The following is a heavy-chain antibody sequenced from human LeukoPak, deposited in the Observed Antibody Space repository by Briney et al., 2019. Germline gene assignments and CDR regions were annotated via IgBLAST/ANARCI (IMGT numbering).Heavy chain of an antibody. CDR2: IISSGSYI. Sequence: PGGSLRLSCAASGFTFSSYGMHWVRQAPGKGLEWVSSIISSGSYIYYADSVKGRFTSSRDNAKNSLYLQMNSLRAEDTAVYYCMKSRISFSGQADHWGQGTLVTVSS. D-gene: IGHD5-12*01. J-gene: IGHJ4*02. CDR1: GFTFSSYG. CDR3: MKSRISFSGQADH. V-gene: IGHV3-21*01.